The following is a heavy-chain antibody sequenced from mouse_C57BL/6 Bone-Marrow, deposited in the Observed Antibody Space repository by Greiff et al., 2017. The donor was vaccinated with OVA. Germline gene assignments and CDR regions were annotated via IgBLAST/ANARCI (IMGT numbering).Heavy chain of an antibody. CDR2: IDPSDSYT. CDR1: GYTFTSYW. Sequence: QVQLQQSGAELVKPGASVKLSCKASGYTFTSYWMQWVKQRPGQGLEWIGEIDPSDSYTNYNQKFKGKATLTVDTSSSTAYMQLSSLTSEDSAVYYCARSGSSSAWFAYWGQGTLVTVSA. CDR3: ARSGSSSAWFAY. V-gene: IGHV1-50*01. J-gene: IGHJ3*01. D-gene: IGHD1-1*01.